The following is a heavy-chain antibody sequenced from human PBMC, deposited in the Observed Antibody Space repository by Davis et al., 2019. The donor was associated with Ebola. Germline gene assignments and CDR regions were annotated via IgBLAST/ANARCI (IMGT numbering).Heavy chain of an antibody. CDR1: GFTFSIYW. D-gene: IGHD3-22*01. V-gene: IGHV3-7*01. Sequence: GGSLRLSCAASGFTFSIYWMSWVRQAPGKGLEWVANIKQDGSEKYYVDSVEGRFTISRDNAKNSLYLQMNSLRAEDTAVYYCARRSDYYDSSGYRGRSYYYGMDVWGQGTTVTVSS. CDR3: ARRSDYYDSSGYRGRSYYYGMDV. J-gene: IGHJ6*02. CDR2: IKQDGSEK.